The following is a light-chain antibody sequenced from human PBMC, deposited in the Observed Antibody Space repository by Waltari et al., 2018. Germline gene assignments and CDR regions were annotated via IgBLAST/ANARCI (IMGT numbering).Light chain of an antibody. CDR2: GAS. CDR3: QQYGSSPQT. J-gene: IGKJ1*01. CDR1: QSVGNVY. V-gene: IGKV3-20*01. Sequence: EIVLTQSPGTLSLSPGERATLSCRASQSVGNVYLAWYQQKPGQAPRRLIYGASSRATGIPDRFSGSGSGTEVTLTISRLDPEDFAVYHCQQYGSSPQTFGQGTKVEIK.